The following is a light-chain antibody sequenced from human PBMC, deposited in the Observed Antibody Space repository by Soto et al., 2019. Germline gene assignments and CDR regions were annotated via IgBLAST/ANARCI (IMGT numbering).Light chain of an antibody. J-gene: IGLJ2*01. CDR1: SSDVGSYNL. Sequence: QSALTQPASVSGSPGQSITISCTGTSSDVGSYNLVSWYQQHPGKAPKLMIYEGSKRPSGVSNRFSGPKSGNTASLTISGLQAADEADYYCCSYAGSSTHVVFGGGTKLTVL. CDR3: CSYAGSSTHVV. V-gene: IGLV2-23*01. CDR2: EGS.